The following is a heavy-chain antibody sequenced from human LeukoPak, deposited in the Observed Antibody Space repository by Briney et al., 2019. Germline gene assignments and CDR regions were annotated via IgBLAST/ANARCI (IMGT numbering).Heavy chain of an antibody. D-gene: IGHD2-2*01. V-gene: IGHV3-9*01. CDR1: GFTFDDYA. Sequence: PGGSLRLSCAASGFTFDDYAMHWVRQAPGKGLEWFSGLSWNSGTIAYAESVKGRFTISRDNAKNSLYLQMNNLRPEDPDFYYCAKGSYAPYYLDSWGQGTLVTVSS. CDR3: AKGSYAPYYLDS. CDR2: LSWNSGTI. J-gene: IGHJ4*02.